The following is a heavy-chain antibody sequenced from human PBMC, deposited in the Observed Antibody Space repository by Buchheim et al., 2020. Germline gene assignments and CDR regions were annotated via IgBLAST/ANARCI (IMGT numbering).Heavy chain of an antibody. Sequence: QVQLVESGGGVVQPGRSLRLSCAASGFTFSSYVMHWVRQAPGKGLEWVAVIWYDGSNKYYADSVKGRFTISRDNSKNTLYLQMNSLRAEDTAVYYCARESGDIVDYYYYGMDVWGQGTT. V-gene: IGHV3-33*01. CDR1: GFTFSSYV. J-gene: IGHJ6*02. CDR3: ARESGDIVDYYYYGMDV. CDR2: IWYDGSNK. D-gene: IGHD2-15*01.